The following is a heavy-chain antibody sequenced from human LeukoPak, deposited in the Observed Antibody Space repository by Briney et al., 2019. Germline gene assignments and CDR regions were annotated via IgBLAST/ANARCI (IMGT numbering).Heavy chain of an antibody. J-gene: IGHJ6*02. CDR1: GFTFSSYA. CDR2: ISGSGGST. Sequence: GGSLRLSCAASGFTFSSYAMSWVRKAPGKGLEWVSAISGSGGSTYYADSVKGRFTISRDNSKNTLYLQMNSLRAEDTAVYYCAKDAPAQVAYYYYGMDVWGQGTTVTVSS. CDR3: AKDAPAQVAYYYYGMDV. D-gene: IGHD2-2*01. V-gene: IGHV3-23*01.